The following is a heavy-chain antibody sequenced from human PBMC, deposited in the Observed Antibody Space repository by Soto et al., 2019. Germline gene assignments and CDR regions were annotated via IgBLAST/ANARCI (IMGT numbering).Heavy chain of an antibody. Sequence: SETLSLTYTVSGGSISSSSYYRGWIRQPPGKGLEWIGSIYYSGSTYYNPSLKSRVTISVDTSKNQFSLKLSSVTAADTAVYYCAGRITMVRGVIIMFDVGWFDPWGQGTLVTVSS. CDR2: IYYSGST. CDR1: GGSISSSSYY. V-gene: IGHV4-39*01. J-gene: IGHJ5*02. D-gene: IGHD3-10*01. CDR3: AGRITMVRGVIIMFDVGWFDP.